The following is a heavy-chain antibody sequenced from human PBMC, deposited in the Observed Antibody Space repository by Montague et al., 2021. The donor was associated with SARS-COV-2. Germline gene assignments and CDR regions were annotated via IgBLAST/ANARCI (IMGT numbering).Heavy chain of an antibody. D-gene: IGHD2/OR15-2a*01. J-gene: IGHJ4*01. CDR1: GASMSGYH. Sequence: SETLSLTCTVSGASMSGYHWSWIRQPPGKALEWIGLIYSNGGTTYNPSLKRRLTMSVDPSERQFSLKMTSVSAADTAIYYCARGSEYYYHPFDYWGHGNLVTVSS. CDR2: IYSNGGT. CDR3: ARGSEYYYHPFDY. V-gene: IGHV4-4*07.